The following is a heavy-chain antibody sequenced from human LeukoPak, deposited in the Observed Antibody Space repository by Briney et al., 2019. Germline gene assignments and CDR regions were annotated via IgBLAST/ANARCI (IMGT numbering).Heavy chain of an antibody. CDR3: ARDRGEAEYQLL. CDR1: GFTFSSYL. CDR2: IKQDGSEK. J-gene: IGHJ4*02. V-gene: IGHV3-7*01. D-gene: IGHD2-2*01. Sequence: PGGSLRLSCAASGFTFSSYLMSWVRQAPGKGLEWVANIKQDGSEKYYVDSVKGRFTISRDNAKNSLYLQMNSLRAEDTAVYYCARDRGEAEYQLLWGQGTLVTVSS.